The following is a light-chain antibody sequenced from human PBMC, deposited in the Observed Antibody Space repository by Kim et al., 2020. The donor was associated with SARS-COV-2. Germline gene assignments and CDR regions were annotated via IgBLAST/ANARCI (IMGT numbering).Light chain of an antibody. CDR3: ASWDDSLNGIL. J-gene: IGLJ3*02. CDR1: RSNVGSNT. V-gene: IGLV1-44*01. CDR2: NND. Sequence: QSVLTQPPSASGTPGQRVTISCSGTRSNVGSNTVSWYQQLPGAAPKLLIYNNDRRPSGVPDRFSGSKSGNSASLAISGLQSEDEADFYCASWDDSLNGILFGGGTKVTVL.